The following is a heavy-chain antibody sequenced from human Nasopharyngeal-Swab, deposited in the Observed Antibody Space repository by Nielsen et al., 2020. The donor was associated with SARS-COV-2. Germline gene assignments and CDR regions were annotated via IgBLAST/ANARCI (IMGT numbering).Heavy chain of an antibody. CDR2: IYYSGST. CDR1: GGSISSYY. J-gene: IGHJ6*02. CDR3: ARQEDIVVVPAALYSYYYYGMDV. V-gene: IGHV4-59*12. Sequence: SETLSLTCTVSGGSISSYYWSWIRQPPGKGLEWIGYIYYSGSTNYNPSLKSRVTISVDTSKKQFSLKLSSVTAADTAVFYCARQEDIVVVPAALYSYYYYGMDVWGQGTTVTVSS. D-gene: IGHD2-2*01.